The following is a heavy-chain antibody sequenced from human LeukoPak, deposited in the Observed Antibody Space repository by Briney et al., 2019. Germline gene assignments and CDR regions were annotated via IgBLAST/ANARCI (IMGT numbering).Heavy chain of an antibody. V-gene: IGHV3-74*01. CDR1: GFTFSSYW. CDR2: INSDGSST. Sequence: HPGGSLRLSCAASGFTFSSYWMHWVRQAPGRGLVGFSRINSDGSSTSYADPVKGRFTISRDNGKITLYLQMNSLRAEDTAVYYRAREGGSSGWLLFDYWGQGTLVTVSS. J-gene: IGHJ4*02. CDR3: AREGGSSGWLLFDY. D-gene: IGHD6-19*01.